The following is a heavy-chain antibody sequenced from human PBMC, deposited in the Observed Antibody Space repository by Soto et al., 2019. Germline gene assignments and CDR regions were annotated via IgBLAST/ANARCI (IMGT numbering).Heavy chain of an antibody. V-gene: IGHV4-39*01. CDR1: GGSISSSSYY. Sequence: QLQLQESGPGLVKPSEPLSLTCTVSGGSISSSSYYWGWIRQPPGKGLEWIGGIYYSGRTYYNPYLRRRVTISVDTSKNQFSLKLSSVTAADTAVYYCARHSGHVLRFLEWPPCFDYWGQGTLVTVSS. CDR3: ARHSGHVLRFLEWPPCFDY. D-gene: IGHD3-3*01. CDR2: IYYSGRT. J-gene: IGHJ4*02.